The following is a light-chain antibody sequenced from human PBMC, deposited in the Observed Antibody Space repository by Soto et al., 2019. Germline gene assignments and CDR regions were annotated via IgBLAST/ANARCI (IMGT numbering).Light chain of an antibody. CDR3: LQYDHYST. CDR1: QSINSL. CDR2: DAS. V-gene: IGKV1-5*01. J-gene: IGKJ2*01. Sequence: DIPMTQSPSTLSASVGDSVTITCRASQSINSLVAWYQQHPGKAPKLLIHDASSLENGVPSRFSGSGSGTGFTLTITSLQPDDFATYYCLQYDHYSTFGQGTKLEI.